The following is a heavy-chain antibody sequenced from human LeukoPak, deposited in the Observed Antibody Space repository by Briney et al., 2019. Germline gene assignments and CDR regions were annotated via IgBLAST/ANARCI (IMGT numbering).Heavy chain of an antibody. J-gene: IGHJ5*02. CDR1: GFTFSSYW. V-gene: IGHV3-74*01. Sequence: GGSLRLSCAASGFTFSSYWMHWVRQAPGMGLVRVSRIDTDGSSTTYADSVKGRFTISRDNAKNTLYLQMNSLRAEDTAVYYCARDRPHNWFDPWGQGTLVTVSS. CDR3: ARDRPHNWFDP. CDR2: IDTDGSST.